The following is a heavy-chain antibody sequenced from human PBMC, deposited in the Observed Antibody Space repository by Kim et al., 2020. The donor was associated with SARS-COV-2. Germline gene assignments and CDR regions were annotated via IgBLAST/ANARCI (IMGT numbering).Heavy chain of an antibody. J-gene: IGHJ4*02. CDR1: GYTFTSYA. Sequence: ASVKVSCKASGYTFTSYAMHWVRQAPGQRLEWMGWINAGNGNTKYSQKFQGRVTITRDTSASTAYMELSSLRSEDTAVYYCAREPFLGSRGELCDYWGQGTLVTVSS. CDR2: INAGNGNT. D-gene: IGHD3-16*01. V-gene: IGHV1-3*01. CDR3: AREPFLGSRGELCDY.